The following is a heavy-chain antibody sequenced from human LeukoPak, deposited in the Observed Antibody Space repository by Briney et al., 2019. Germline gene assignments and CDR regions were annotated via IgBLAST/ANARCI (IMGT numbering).Heavy chain of an antibody. CDR3: AKDQGTAMVYYYYYGMDV. V-gene: IGHV3-30*18. Sequence: PGGSLRLSCAASGFTFSSYGMHWVRQAPGKGLEWVAVISYDGSNKYYADSVKGRFTISRDNSKNTLYLQMNSLRAEDTAVYYCAKDQGTAMVYYYYYGMDVWGQGTTVTVSS. J-gene: IGHJ6*02. D-gene: IGHD5-18*01. CDR1: GFTFSSYG. CDR2: ISYDGSNK.